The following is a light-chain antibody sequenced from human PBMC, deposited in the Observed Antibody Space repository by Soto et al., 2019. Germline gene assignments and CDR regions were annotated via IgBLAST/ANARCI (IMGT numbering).Light chain of an antibody. V-gene: IGKV1-5*01. CDR1: QSVSAW. CDR2: DAS. CDR3: QQYNNFPGT. J-gene: IGKJ1*01. Sequence: DIQMTQSPSTLSASDGDRITITCRASQSVSAWVAWYQQKPGKAPKVVIYDASSLESGVPSRFAGSRSGTEFTLTINSLQPDDSATYYCQQYNNFPGTFGQGTTVEIK.